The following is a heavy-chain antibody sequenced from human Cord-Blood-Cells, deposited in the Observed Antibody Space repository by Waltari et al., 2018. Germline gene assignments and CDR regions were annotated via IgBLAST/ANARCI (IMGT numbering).Heavy chain of an antibody. CDR2: INHSGST. J-gene: IGHJ5*02. Sequence: QVQLQQWGAGLLKPSETLSLTCAVYGGSFSGYYWSWIRQPPGKGLEWIGEINHSGSTNTNPSRKSRVTMSVETSKSQFSLKLRSVTAAETAVYYCARGSVVVIATNWFDPWGQGTLVTVSS. D-gene: IGHD2-21*01. CDR1: GGSFSGYY. CDR3: ARGSVVVIATNWFDP. V-gene: IGHV4-34*01.